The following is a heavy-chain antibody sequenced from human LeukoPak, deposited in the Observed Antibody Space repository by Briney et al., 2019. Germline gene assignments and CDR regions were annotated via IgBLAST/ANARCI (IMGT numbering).Heavy chain of an antibody. Sequence: GGSLRLSCAASGFTFSSYAMSWVRQAPGKGLEWVSAISGSGGSTYYADPVKGRFTISRDNSKNTLYLQMNSLRAEDTAVYYRAKSPPSPSKYSSSYYFDYWGQGTLVTVSS. CDR1: GFTFSSYA. J-gene: IGHJ4*02. CDR3: AKSPPSPSKYSSSYYFDY. D-gene: IGHD6-6*01. CDR2: ISGSGGST. V-gene: IGHV3-23*01.